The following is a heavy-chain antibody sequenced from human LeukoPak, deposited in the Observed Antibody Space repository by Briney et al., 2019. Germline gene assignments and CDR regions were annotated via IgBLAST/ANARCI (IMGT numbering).Heavy chain of an antibody. V-gene: IGHV5-51*01. CDR2: IYPGDSDT. CDR1: GYSFTNYW. D-gene: IGHD5-18*01. CDR3: ARRHKRGAYSYGVDY. Sequence: GESLKFSCKGSGYSFTNYWIAWVRKIPGKGLEWLGIIYPGDSDTRYSPSFQGQVTISADKSISTAYLQWNSLKASDTAMYYCARRHKRGAYSYGVDYWGQGTLVTVSS. J-gene: IGHJ4*02.